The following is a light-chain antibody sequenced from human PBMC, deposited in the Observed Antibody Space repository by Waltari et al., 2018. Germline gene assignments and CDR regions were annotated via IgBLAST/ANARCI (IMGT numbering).Light chain of an antibody. CDR2: QDN. J-gene: IGLJ2*01. V-gene: IGLV3-1*01. Sequence: SYELTQPPSVSVSPGQTASITCSGDKLGNKYACWYQQKPGQSPVLVLYQDNRRPSGRAARFAGSNSGNTATLTISGTQAMDEADYFCQAWDSITVVFGGGTKLTVL. CDR3: QAWDSITVV. CDR1: KLGNKY.